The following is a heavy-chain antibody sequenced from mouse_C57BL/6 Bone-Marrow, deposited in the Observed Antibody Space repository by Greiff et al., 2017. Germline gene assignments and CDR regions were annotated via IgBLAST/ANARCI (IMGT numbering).Heavy chain of an antibody. V-gene: IGHV3-8*01. J-gene: IGHJ4*01. CDR1: GYSITSDY. CDR2: ISYSGST. CDR3: ARYYDYDDAMDY. Sequence: EVKLQESGPGLAKPSQTLSLTCSVTGYSITSDYWTWIRKFPGNKLEYMGYISYSGSTYYNPSLKSRISITRDTSKNQYYLQLNSVTTEDTATYYCARYYDYDDAMDYWGQGTSVTVSS. D-gene: IGHD2-4*01.